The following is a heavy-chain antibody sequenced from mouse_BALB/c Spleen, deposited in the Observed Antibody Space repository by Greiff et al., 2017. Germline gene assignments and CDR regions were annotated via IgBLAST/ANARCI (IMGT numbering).Heavy chain of an antibody. D-gene: IGHD1-1*02. J-gene: IGHJ1*01. Sequence: EVKLMESGPGLVKPSQSLSLTCTVTGYSITSDYAWNWIRQFPGNKLEWMGYISYSGSTSYNPSLKSRISITRDTSKNQFFLQLNSVTTEDTATYYCARWVDDDPDWYFDVWGGGSTVTVAS. V-gene: IGHV3-2*02. CDR2: ISYSGST. CDR1: GYSITSDYA. CDR3: ARWVDDDPDWYFDV.